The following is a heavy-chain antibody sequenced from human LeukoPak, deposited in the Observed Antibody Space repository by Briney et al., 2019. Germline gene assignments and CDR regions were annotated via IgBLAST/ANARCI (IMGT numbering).Heavy chain of an antibody. Sequence: PGGSLRLSCATSGFSFSTYEMDWVRQAAGKGLDWVSYISTTGRTTFYGGSVQGRFTMSRDNANNSVYLQTNSLRAEDTAVYYCARARGVKRGTFDYWGQGTLVTVSS. CDR1: GFSFSTYE. J-gene: IGHJ4*02. CDR2: ISTTGRTT. V-gene: IGHV3-48*03. D-gene: IGHD3-10*01. CDR3: ARARGVKRGTFDY.